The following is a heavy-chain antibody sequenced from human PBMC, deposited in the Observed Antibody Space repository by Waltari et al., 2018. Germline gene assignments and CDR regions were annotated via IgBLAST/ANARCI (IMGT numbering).Heavy chain of an antibody. V-gene: IGHV4-38-2*01. Sequence: QVQLQESGPGLVKPSETLSLTCAVSGYSISSGYYWGWIRQPPGKGLEWIGSIYHSGSTYYNPSLKSRVTISVDTSKNQFSLKLSSVTAADTAVYYWARLPSGIAVAGPQYYFDYWGQGTLVTVSS. D-gene: IGHD6-19*01. J-gene: IGHJ4*02. CDR3: ARLPSGIAVAGPQYYFDY. CDR1: GYSISSGYY. CDR2: IYHSGST.